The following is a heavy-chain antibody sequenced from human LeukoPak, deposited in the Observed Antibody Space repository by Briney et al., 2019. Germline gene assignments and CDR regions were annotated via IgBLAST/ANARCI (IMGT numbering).Heavy chain of an antibody. D-gene: IGHD4-23*01. J-gene: IGHJ4*02. CDR2: TSYSGST. CDR3: ARYYGGNSNFDY. V-gene: IGHV4-30-4*01. Sequence: NTSETLSLTCTVSGGSINSGAHYWSWVRQPPGKGLEWIGYTSYSGSTYYNPSLKSRVTISVDTSKNQFSLKLSSVTAADTAVYYCARYYGGNSNFDYWGQGTLVTVSS. CDR1: GGSINSGAHY.